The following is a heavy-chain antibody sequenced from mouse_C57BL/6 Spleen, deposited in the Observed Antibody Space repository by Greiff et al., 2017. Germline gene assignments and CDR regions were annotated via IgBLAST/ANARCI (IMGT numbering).Heavy chain of an antibody. CDR1: GYTFTSYW. Sequence: QVQLQQPGAELVKPGASVKMSCKASGYTFTSYWITWVKQRPGQGLEWIGDIYPGSGSTNYNEKFKSKATLTVDTSSSTAYMQLSSLTSEDSAVYYGARKGLRVDAMDYWGQGTSVTVSS. J-gene: IGHJ4*01. D-gene: IGHD1-1*01. CDR2: IYPGSGST. V-gene: IGHV1-55*01. CDR3: ARKGLRVDAMDY.